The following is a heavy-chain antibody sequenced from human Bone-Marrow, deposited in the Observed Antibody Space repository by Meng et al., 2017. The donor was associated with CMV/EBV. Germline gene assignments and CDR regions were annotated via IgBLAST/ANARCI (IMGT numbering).Heavy chain of an antibody. J-gene: IGHJ4*01. Sequence: ASVKVSCKASGYTFTSYGISWVRQAPGQGLEWMGWINPNSGGTNYAQKFQGRVTMTRDTSISTAYMELSRLRSDDTAVYYCARLPGIAVAATLADYYFDYWGRGTLVTVSS. D-gene: IGHD6-19*01. V-gene: IGHV1-2*02. CDR3: ARLPGIAVAATLADYYFDY. CDR2: INPNSGGT. CDR1: GYTFTSYG.